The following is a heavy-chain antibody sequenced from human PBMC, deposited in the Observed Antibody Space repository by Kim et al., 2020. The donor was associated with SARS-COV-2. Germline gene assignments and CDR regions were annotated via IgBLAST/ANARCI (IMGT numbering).Heavy chain of an antibody. D-gene: IGHD6-13*01. CDR2: MNPNSGNT. CDR3: ARGRRGRAAGEYGMDV. J-gene: IGHJ6*02. V-gene: IGHV1-8*01. Sequence: ASVKVSCKASGYTFTSYDINWVRQATGQGLEWMGWMNPNSGNTGYAQKFQGRVTMTRNTSISTAYMELSSLRSDDTAVYYCARGRRGRAAGEYGMDVWGQGTTVTVSS. CDR1: GYTFTSYD.